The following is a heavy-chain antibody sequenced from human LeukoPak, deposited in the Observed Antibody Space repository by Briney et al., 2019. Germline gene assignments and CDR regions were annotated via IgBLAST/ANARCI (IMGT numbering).Heavy chain of an antibody. CDR2: LNPNSGVT. J-gene: IGHJ5*02. CDR3: ARSRMTTIGWFDP. V-gene: IGHV1-2*02. CDR1: GYTFIDYY. D-gene: IGHD4-17*01. Sequence: ASVKVSCKTSGYTFIDYYLHWARQAPGQGLEWMGWLNPNSGVTNYAQTFQGRVTMTRDTSMRTAYMELSRLRSDDPAVYYCARSRMTTIGWFDPWGQGTLVTVAS.